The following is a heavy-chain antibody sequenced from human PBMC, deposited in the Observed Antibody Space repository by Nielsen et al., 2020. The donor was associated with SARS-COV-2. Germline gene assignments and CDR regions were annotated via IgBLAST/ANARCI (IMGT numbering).Heavy chain of an antibody. CDR2: ISSKAYGGTT. D-gene: IGHD3-10*01. Sequence: SLKISCTASGFTFGDYAMSWFRQAPGKGLEWVGFISSKAYGGTTEYAASVKSRFTISRDDSKSIAYLQMIRLKTEDTAVYYCTRGSGHMVRGVIYYYYGMDVWGQGTTVTVSS. CDR1: GFTFGDYA. V-gene: IGHV3-49*03. CDR3: TRGSGHMVRGVIYYYYGMDV. J-gene: IGHJ6*02.